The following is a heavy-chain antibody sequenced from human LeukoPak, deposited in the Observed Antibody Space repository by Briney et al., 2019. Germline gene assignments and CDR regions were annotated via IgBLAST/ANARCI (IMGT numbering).Heavy chain of an antibody. CDR1: GGTFSSYA. V-gene: IGHV1-69*01. CDR3: AAPGIAAAGTRGYSDY. Sequence: SVKVSCKASGGTFSSYAISWVRQAPGQGLEWMGGIIPIFGTANYAQKFQGRVTITADESTSTAYMELSSLRSEDTAVYYCAAPGIAAAGTRGYSDYWGQGTLVTVSS. D-gene: IGHD6-13*01. J-gene: IGHJ4*02. CDR2: IIPIFGTA.